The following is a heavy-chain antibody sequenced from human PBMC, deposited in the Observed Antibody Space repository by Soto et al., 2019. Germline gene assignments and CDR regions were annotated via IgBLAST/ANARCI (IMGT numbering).Heavy chain of an antibody. Sequence: GGSLRLSCAASGFTFSSYGMHWVRQAPGKGLEWVAVISYDGSNKYYADSVKGRFTISRDNSKNTLYLQMNSLRAEDTAVYYCAKYGGKWLVLPNYGMDVWGQGTTVTVSS. CDR3: AKYGGKWLVLPNYGMDV. J-gene: IGHJ6*02. CDR2: ISYDGSNK. V-gene: IGHV3-30*18. D-gene: IGHD6-19*01. CDR1: GFTFSSYG.